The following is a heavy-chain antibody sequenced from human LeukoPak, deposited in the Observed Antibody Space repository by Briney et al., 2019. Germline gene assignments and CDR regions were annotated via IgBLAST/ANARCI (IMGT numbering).Heavy chain of an antibody. D-gene: IGHD1-1*01. J-gene: IGHJ4*02. V-gene: IGHV3-11*06. CDR3: ARNTGTYDY. CDR1: GFTFSDYY. Sequence: GGSLRLSCAASGFTFSDYYMSWIRQAPGKGLEWVSYISTTSSFTKYADSAKGRFTISRDNAKNSLYLQMNSLRAEDTAVYYCARNTGTYDYWGQGTLVTVSS. CDR2: ISTTSSFT.